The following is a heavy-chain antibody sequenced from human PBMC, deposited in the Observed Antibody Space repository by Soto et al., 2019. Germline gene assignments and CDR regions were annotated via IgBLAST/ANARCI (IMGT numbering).Heavy chain of an antibody. CDR3: ARVQNETPDTAMVSDYYYYGMDV. CDR2: ISSSSSYI. J-gene: IGHJ6*02. Sequence: EVQLVESGGGLVKPGGSLRLSCAASGFTFSSYSMNWVRQAPGKGLEWVSSISSSSSYIYYADSVKGRFTISRDNAKNSLYLQMNSLRAEDTAVYYCARVQNETPDTAMVSDYYYYGMDVWGQGTTVTVSS. CDR1: GFTFSSYS. D-gene: IGHD5-18*01. V-gene: IGHV3-21*01.